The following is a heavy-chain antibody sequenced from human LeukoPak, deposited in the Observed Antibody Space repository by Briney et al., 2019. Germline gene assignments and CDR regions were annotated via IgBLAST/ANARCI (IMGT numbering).Heavy chain of an antibody. D-gene: IGHD2/OR15-2a*01. CDR2: ISGSGDST. CDR1: GFTFSDYA. CDR3: ARNRDPGYFDY. V-gene: IGHV3-23*01. Sequence: GGSLRLSCAASGFTFSDYAMSWVRQAPGKGLEWVSTISGSGDSTYYADSVKGRFTISRDNSKNTLYLQMNSLRAEDTAVYYCARNRDPGYFDYWGQGILVTVSS. J-gene: IGHJ4*02.